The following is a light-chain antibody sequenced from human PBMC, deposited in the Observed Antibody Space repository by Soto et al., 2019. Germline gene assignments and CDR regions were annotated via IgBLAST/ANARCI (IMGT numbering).Light chain of an antibody. V-gene: IGLV4-69*01. Sequence: QSVLTQSPSASASLGASVKLTCTLSSGHSHYAIAWHQQQSEKGPRYLMKLNSDGSHSKGDGIPDRFSGSSSGAERYLTIASLQSEDEADYYCQTWGSGIVVFGGGTKVTVL. CDR3: QTWGSGIVV. CDR1: SGHSHYA. CDR2: LNSDGSH. J-gene: IGLJ2*01.